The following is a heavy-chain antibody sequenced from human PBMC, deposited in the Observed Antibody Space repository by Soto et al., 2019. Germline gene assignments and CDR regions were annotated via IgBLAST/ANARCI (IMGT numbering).Heavy chain of an antibody. CDR1: GGSISSGGYY. Sequence: QVQLQESGPGLVKPSQTLSLPCTVSGGSISSGGYYWSWIRQHPGKGLEWIGYIYYSGSTYYNPSLKSRVTISVDTSKNQFSLKLSSVTAADTAVYYCARDSNGDLPRYYYGMDVWGQGNTVTVSS. J-gene: IGHJ6*01. V-gene: IGHV4-31*03. D-gene: IGHD4-17*01. CDR2: IYYSGST. CDR3: ARDSNGDLPRYYYGMDV.